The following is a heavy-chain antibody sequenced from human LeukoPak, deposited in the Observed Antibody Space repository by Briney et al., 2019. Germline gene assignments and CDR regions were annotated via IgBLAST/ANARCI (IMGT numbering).Heavy chain of an antibody. Sequence: GRSLRLSCAASGFTFSSYSMNWVRQAPGKGLEWISFISSSGSPIYYAGSVTGRFTISRDNGKNSLYLQMNSLRDEDTAVYYCARGVEGSYYYDSSGKGNALDIWGQGTMVTVSS. CDR1: GFTFSSYS. D-gene: IGHD3-22*01. CDR3: ARGVEGSYYYDSSGKGNALDI. CDR2: ISSSGSPI. V-gene: IGHV3-48*02. J-gene: IGHJ3*02.